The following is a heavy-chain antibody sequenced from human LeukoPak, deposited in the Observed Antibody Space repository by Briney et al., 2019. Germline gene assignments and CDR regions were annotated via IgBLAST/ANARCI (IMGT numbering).Heavy chain of an antibody. CDR1: GFTFSSYW. J-gene: IGHJ5*01. V-gene: IGHV3-74*01. CDR2: INSDGSST. D-gene: IGHD4-17*01. Sequence: GGSLRLSCAASGFTFSSYWMHWVRQAPGKGLVWVSRINSDGSSTSYADSVKGRFTISRDNSRDALHLQMNSLRVEDTAVYYCAKDGASRGDYHWFDSWGQGTLVTVSS. CDR3: AKDGASRGDYHWFDS.